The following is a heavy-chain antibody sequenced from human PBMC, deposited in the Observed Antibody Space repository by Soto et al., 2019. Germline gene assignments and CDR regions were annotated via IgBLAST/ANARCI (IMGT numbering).Heavy chain of an antibody. D-gene: IGHD3-22*01. Sequence: SETLSLTCTVSGGSISSYYWSWIRQPPGKGLEWIGYIYYSGSTNYNPSLKSRVTISVDTSKNQFSLKLSSVTAADTAVYYCARRSSRYDSRVGYYYMDVWGKGTTVTVSS. J-gene: IGHJ6*03. CDR2: IYYSGST. V-gene: IGHV4-59*08. CDR3: ARRSSRYDSRVGYYYMDV. CDR1: GGSISSYY.